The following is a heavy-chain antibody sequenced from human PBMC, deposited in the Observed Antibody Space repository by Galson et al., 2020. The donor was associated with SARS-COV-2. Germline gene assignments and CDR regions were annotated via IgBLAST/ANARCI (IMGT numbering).Heavy chain of an antibody. V-gene: IGHV1-2*04. Sequence: ASVKVSCKASGYTFTGYYMHWVRQAPGQGLEWMGWINPNSGGTNYAQQFHGWVTMTRDTSISTAYMELSRLRSDDTAVYYCARESSSRDGDYYYYMGVWGKGTTVTVSS. J-gene: IGHJ6*03. CDR2: INPNSGGT. CDR3: ARESSSRDGDYYYYMGV. CDR1: GYTFTGYY. D-gene: IGHD2-2*01.